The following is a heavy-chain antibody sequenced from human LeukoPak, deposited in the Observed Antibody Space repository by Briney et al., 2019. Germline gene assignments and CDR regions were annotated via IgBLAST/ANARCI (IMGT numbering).Heavy chain of an antibody. CDR2: MYTSGST. J-gene: IGHJ6*02. CDR3: ARVNVVAVAGTLYYYYGMDV. V-gene: IGHV4-61*02. D-gene: IGHD6-19*01. Sequence: SQTLSLTCTVSGGSISSGSYYWSWIRQPAGKGLEWIRRMYTSGSTNYNPSLKSRVTISVDTSKNQFSLKLSSVTAADTAVYYCARVNVVAVAGTLYYYYGMDVWGQRTTATVSS. CDR1: GGSISSGSYY.